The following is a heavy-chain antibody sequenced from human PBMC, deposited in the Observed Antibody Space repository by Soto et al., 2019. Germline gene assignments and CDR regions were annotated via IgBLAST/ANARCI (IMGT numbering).Heavy chain of an antibody. J-gene: IGHJ4*02. V-gene: IGHV3-33*01. CDR3: ARDPSSQGYYFDY. Sequence: QVRLVESGGGVVQPGMSLRLSCTASGFRFSDYGFHWVRQAPGKGLEWVAVLWYDGSYRYYADSVKGRFTVSRDNSKNTLYLQMDSLRAEDTAVYFCARDPSSQGYYFDYWGQGTLLTVSS. CDR2: LWYDGSYR. CDR1: GFRFSDYG. D-gene: IGHD2-15*01.